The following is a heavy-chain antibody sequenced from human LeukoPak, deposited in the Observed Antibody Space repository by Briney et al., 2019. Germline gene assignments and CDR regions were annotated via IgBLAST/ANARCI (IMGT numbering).Heavy chain of an antibody. CDR2: ISYDGTNK. Sequence: GRSLRLSCAASGFTFSSYAMHWVRQAPGKGLEWVALISYDGTNKFYEDSVKGRFSISRDNSKNTLYLQVNSLRAEDTAVYYCARDLTGWGESSGYSDYWGQGTLVTVSS. D-gene: IGHD3-22*01. CDR1: GFTFSSYA. CDR3: ARDLTGWGESSGYSDY. V-gene: IGHV3-30*01. J-gene: IGHJ4*02.